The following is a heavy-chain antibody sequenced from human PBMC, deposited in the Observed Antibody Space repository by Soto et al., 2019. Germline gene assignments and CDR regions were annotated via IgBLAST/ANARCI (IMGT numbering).Heavy chain of an antibody. Sequence: QLQLQESGPGLVKPSETLSLTCTVSGGSISSSSYYWGWIRQPPGKGLEWIGIIYYSGSTYYNPSLKSRVTISVDTSKNQFSLKLSSVTAADTAVYYCARHTPPKDTVPFDYWGQGTLVTVSS. J-gene: IGHJ4*02. CDR2: IYYSGST. CDR3: ARHTPPKDTVPFDY. D-gene: IGHD5-18*01. V-gene: IGHV4-39*01. CDR1: GGSISSSSYY.